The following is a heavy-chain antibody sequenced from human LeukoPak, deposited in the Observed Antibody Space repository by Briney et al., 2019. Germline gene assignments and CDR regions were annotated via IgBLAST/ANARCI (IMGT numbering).Heavy chain of an antibody. D-gene: IGHD3-10*01. CDR2: ISSNGRYI. J-gene: IGHJ4*02. CDR1: GFDFSDYT. Sequence: PGGSLRLSCAASGFDFSDYTINWVLQAPGKGLEWVSSISSNGRYIYYADSVKGRLTISRDNAKNSVYLQMNSLRAEDTAVYYCARDGMGSYDYWGQGTLVTVSS. V-gene: IGHV3-21*01. CDR3: ARDGMGSYDY.